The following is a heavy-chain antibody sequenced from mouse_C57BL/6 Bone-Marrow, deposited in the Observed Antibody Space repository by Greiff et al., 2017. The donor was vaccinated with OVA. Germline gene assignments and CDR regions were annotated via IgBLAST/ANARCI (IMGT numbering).Heavy chain of an antibody. CDR1: GYTFTSYW. J-gene: IGHJ4*01. CDR3: ARGEYDYNYYAMDY. CDR2: IYPGSGST. D-gene: IGHD2-4*01. Sequence: VQLQQPGAELVKPGASVKMSCKASGYTFTSYWITWVKQRPGQGLEWIGDIYPGSGSTNYNEKFKSKATLTVDTSSSTAYMQLSSLTSEDSAVYYCARGEYDYNYYAMDYWGQGTSVTVSS. V-gene: IGHV1-55*01.